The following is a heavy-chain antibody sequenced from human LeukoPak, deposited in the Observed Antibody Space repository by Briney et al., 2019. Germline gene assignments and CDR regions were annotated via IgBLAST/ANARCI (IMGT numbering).Heavy chain of an antibody. Sequence: SETLSLTCTVSGDSISSYYWSWIRQSPGKGLEWTGYIYTIGSTNYNPSLKSRVTISVDTSQNQFSLKLTSVTAADTAVYYCARWIQLWSTFDYWGQGTLVTVSA. J-gene: IGHJ4*02. CDR2: IYTIGST. D-gene: IGHD5-18*01. CDR1: GDSISSYY. CDR3: ARWIQLWSTFDY. V-gene: IGHV4-4*08.